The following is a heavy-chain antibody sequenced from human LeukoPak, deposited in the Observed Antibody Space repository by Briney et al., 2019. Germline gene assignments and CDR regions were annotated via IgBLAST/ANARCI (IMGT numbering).Heavy chain of an antibody. V-gene: IGHV4-59*01. CDR2: IYYSGST. CDR3: AKAVGGYSDYQIDY. CDR1: GGSISSYY. Sequence: SETLSLTCTVSGGSISSYYWSWIRQPPGKGLEWIGYIYYSGSTNYNPSLTSRVTISVDTSKNQFSLKLGSVTAADTAVYYCAKAVGGYSDYQIDYWGQGTLVTVSS. J-gene: IGHJ4*02. D-gene: IGHD5-12*01.